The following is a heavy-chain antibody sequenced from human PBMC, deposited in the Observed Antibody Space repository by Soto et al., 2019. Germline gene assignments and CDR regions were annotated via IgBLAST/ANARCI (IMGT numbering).Heavy chain of an antibody. J-gene: IGHJ6*04. CDR3: ERDRSVLLWFGEPFSGMDV. CDR2: ISYDGSNK. V-gene: IGHV3-30-3*01. CDR1: GFTFSSYA. Sequence: RGSLRLSCAASGFTFSSYAMHWVRQAPGKGLEWVAVISYDGSNKYYADSVKGRFTISRDNSKNTLYLQMNSLRAEDTAVYYCERDRSVLLWFGEPFSGMDVWGKGTTVTVSS. D-gene: IGHD3-10*01.